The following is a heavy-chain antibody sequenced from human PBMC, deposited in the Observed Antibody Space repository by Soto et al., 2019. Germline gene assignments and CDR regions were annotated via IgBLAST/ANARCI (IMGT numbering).Heavy chain of an antibody. CDR2: ISSSSSTI. D-gene: IGHD3-22*01. CDR3: AKPRGYYDSSGYPTPDY. Sequence: EVQLVESGGGLVQPGGSLRLSCAASGFTFNNYNMNWVRQAPGKGLEWVSYISSSSSTIYYADSVKGRFTISRDNAKNSRYLQMNSLRAEDTAVYYCAKPRGYYDSSGYPTPDYWGQGTLVTVSS. CDR1: GFTFNNYN. V-gene: IGHV3-48*01. J-gene: IGHJ4*02.